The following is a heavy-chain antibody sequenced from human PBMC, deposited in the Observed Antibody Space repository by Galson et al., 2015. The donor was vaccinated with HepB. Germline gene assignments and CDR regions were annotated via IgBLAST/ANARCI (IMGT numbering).Heavy chain of an antibody. CDR2: ISGSGGST. Sequence: SLRLSCAASGFTFSSYAMSWVRQAPGKGLEWVSAISGSGGSTYYADSVKGRFTISRDNAKNSLYLQMNSLRAEDTAVYYCARAGNYDSSGYYRDFDYWGQGTLVTVSS. V-gene: IGHV3-23*01. CDR1: GFTFSSYA. D-gene: IGHD3-22*01. CDR3: ARAGNYDSSGYYRDFDY. J-gene: IGHJ4*02.